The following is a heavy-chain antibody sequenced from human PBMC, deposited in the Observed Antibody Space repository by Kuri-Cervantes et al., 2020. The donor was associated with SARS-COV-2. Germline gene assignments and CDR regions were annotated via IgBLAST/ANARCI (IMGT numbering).Heavy chain of an antibody. V-gene: IGHV3-7*01. CDR2: IKQDGSEK. J-gene: IGHJ4*02. CDR3: ARVRETVAAGMVDY. Sequence: LSLTCAASGFTFSSYWMSWVHQAPGKGLEWVANIKQDGSEKYYVDSVKGRFTISRDNAKNSLYLQMNSLRAEDTAVYYCARVRETVAAGMVDYWGQGTLVTVSS. CDR1: GFTFSSYW. D-gene: IGHD6-13*01.